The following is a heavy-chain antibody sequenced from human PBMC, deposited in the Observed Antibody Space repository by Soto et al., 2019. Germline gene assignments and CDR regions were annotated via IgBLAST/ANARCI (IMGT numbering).Heavy chain of an antibody. V-gene: IGHV1-69*01. CDR1: GGTFSSYA. CDR3: ARVSSGDFDY. D-gene: IGHD6-19*01. CDR2: IIPIFGTA. Sequence: QVQLVQSGAEVKKPGSSVKVSCKASGGTFSSYAISWVRQAPGQGLEWMGGIIPIFGTANYAQKFQGRVTITADESTRKGYKELSSLRTGDTAVYYCARVSSGDFDYWGQGTLVTVSS. J-gene: IGHJ4*02.